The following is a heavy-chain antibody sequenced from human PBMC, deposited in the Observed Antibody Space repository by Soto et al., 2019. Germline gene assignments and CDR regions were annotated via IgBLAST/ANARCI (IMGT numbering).Heavy chain of an antibody. CDR1: GGSISSSDYY. CDR3: ARGRYIDY. CDR2: INHSGST. V-gene: IGHV4-39*07. J-gene: IGHJ4*02. Sequence: SETLSLTCTVFGGSISSSDYYWGWIRQPPGKGLEWIGEINHSGSTNYNPSLKSRVTISVDTSKNQFSLKLSSVTAADTAVYYCARGRYIDYWGQGTLVTVSS. D-gene: IGHD1-20*01.